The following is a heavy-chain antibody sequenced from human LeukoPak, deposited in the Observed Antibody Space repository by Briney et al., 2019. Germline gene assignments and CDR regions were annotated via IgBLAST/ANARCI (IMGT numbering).Heavy chain of an antibody. Sequence: GGSLRLSCAASGFTFSTYNMNWVRQAPGKGLEWVSYISSSSSTIYYADSVKGRFTISRDNAKNSLYLQMNSLRVEDTAVYYCARAFRDVIFDSWGQGTLVTVSS. D-gene: IGHD5-24*01. CDR1: GFTFSTYN. CDR2: ISSSSSTI. J-gene: IGHJ4*02. V-gene: IGHV3-48*04. CDR3: ARAFRDVIFDS.